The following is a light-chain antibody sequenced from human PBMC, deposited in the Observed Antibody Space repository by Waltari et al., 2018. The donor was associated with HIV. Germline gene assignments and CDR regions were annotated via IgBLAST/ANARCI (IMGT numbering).Light chain of an antibody. CDR1: SGPVSPPNS. CDR2: TTN. Sequence: QTVVTQEPPFSVSPGGTVTPTCGLSSGPVSPPNSPTWSQPTPGQAPRTIIYTTNTRSSGVPDRFSGSILGNKAALTITGAQADDESDYYCVLYMGSVGWVFGGGTRLTVL. J-gene: IGLJ3*02. V-gene: IGLV8-61*01. CDR3: VLYMGSVGWV.